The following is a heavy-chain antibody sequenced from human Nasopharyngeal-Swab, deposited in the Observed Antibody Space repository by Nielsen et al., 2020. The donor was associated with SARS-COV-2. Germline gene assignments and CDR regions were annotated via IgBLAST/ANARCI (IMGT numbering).Heavy chain of an antibody. V-gene: IGHV3-74*01. D-gene: IGHD3-22*01. CDR2: IDTDGSTT. CDR3: AREEFGGYDSSGYAYSYYFDY. J-gene: IGHJ4*02. Sequence: GESLKISCAASGFTFSRYWMHWVRQVPGKGLVWVSRIDTDGSTTDHADSVKGRFTISRDNAKNTLYLQMNNLRAEDTALYYCAREEFGGYDSSGYAYSYYFDYWGQGTLVTVSS. CDR1: GFTFSRYW.